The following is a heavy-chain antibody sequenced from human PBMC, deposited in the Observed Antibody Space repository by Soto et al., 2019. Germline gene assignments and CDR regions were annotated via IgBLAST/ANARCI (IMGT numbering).Heavy chain of an antibody. CDR2: IYYSGST. Sequence: SETLSLTCTVSGGCISSSSYYWGWIRQPPGKGLEWIGSIYYSGSTYYNPSLKSRVTISVDTSKNQFSLKLSSVTAADTAVYYCARHPHASYYDILTGYSGAFDIWGQGTMVTVSS. CDR1: GGCISSSSYY. V-gene: IGHV4-39*01. CDR3: ARHPHASYYDILTGYSGAFDI. J-gene: IGHJ3*02. D-gene: IGHD3-9*01.